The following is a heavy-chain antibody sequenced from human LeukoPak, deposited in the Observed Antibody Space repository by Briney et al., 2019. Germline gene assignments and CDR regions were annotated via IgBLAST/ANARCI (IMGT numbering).Heavy chain of an antibody. Sequence: ASVKVSCKASGYTFTSYDINWVRQATGQGLEWMGWMNPNSGNTGYAQKFQGRVTITRNTSRNTAYMELSSLRSEDTAVYYCARGYCSGGSCYLYYFDYWGQGTLVTVSS. CDR2: MNPNSGNT. CDR3: ARGYCSGGSCYLYYFDY. CDR1: GYTFTSYD. V-gene: IGHV1-8*01. D-gene: IGHD2-15*01. J-gene: IGHJ4*02.